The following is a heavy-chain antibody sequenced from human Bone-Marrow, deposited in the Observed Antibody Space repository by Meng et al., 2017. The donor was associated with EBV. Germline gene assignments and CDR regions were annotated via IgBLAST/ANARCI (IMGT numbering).Heavy chain of an antibody. CDR3: ASHLTMSGTRGFDY. CDR2: ISQGGTT. CDR1: SGSISSSNW. D-gene: IGHD1-26*01. Sequence: QLQLQESGPGLVKPSETLSLTCVVSSGSISSSNWWSWVRQPPGKGLEWIGEISQGGTTYYDPSLESRVTMFVDKVKNQLSLRVSSVTAADTAVYYCASHLTMSGTRGFDYWGPGTLVTVDS. V-gene: IGHV4/OR15-8*01. J-gene: IGHJ4*02.